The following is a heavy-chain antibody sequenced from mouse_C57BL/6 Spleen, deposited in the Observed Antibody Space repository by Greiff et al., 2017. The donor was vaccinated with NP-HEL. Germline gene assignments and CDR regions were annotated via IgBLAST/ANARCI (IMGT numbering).Heavy chain of an antibody. V-gene: IGHV10-3*01. CDR1: GFTFNTYA. CDR2: LRSKSSNYAT. Sequence: EVKLVESGGGLVQPKGSLKLSCAASGFTFNTYAMHWVRQAPGKGLEWVARLRSKSSNYATYYADSVKDRFTISRDDSQSMLYLQMNNLKTEDTAMYYCVREGAHYFDYWGQGTTLTVSS. J-gene: IGHJ2*01. CDR3: VREGAHYFDY.